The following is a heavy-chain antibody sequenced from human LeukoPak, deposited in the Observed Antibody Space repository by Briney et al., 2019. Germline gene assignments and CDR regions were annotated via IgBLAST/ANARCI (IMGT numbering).Heavy chain of an antibody. V-gene: IGHV3-21*01. J-gene: IGHJ6*03. CDR1: GFTFSSYS. CDR3: ARGALKAYYYYMDV. Sequence: PGGSLRLSCAASGFTFSSYSMNWVRQAPGKGLEWVSSISSSSYIYYADSVKGRFTISRDNAKNSLYLQMNSLRAEDTAVYYCARGALKAYYYYMDVWGKGTTVTISS. CDR2: ISSSSYI.